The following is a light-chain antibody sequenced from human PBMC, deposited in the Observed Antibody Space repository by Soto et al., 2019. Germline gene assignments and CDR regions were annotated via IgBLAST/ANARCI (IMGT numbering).Light chain of an antibody. CDR3: SAYTTSGTLV. CDR2: EVS. J-gene: IGLJ2*01. V-gene: IGLV2-14*01. Sequence: QSVLTQPASVSGSPGQSITISCTGTSSDVGGYNHVSWYQQYPGKAPKLMIYEVSNRPSGVSNRFSGSKSGNTASLTISGLQAEDEGDYYCSAYTTSGTLVFGGRTKVTVL. CDR1: SSDVGGYNH.